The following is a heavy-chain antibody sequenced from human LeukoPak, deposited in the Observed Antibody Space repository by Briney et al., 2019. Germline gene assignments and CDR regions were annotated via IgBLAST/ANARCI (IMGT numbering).Heavy chain of an antibody. CDR1: GYSISNGYY. CDR3: ARGAEYYAIWRGYAGYSDY. Sequence: SETLSLTCTVSGYSISNGYYWGWIRQPPGKGLEWVGSIYHRGSTYYNPSLRSRVTISLDRSKKKFSLKLTSVTAADTAVYFCARGAEYYAIWRGYAGYSDYWGQGVSVTVSS. CDR2: IYHRGST. D-gene: IGHD3-3*01. J-gene: IGHJ4*02. V-gene: IGHV4-38-2*02.